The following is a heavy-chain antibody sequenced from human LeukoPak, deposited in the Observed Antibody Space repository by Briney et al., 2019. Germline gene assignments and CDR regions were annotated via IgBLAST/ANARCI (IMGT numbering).Heavy chain of an antibody. J-gene: IGHJ5*02. CDR2: IYPGDSNT. Sequence: GESLKISCKGSGYSFTNYWIGWVRQLPGKGLEWMGIIYPGDSNTRYSPSFQGQVTISADKAITTAYLQWSSLKASDTAMYYCARGHSGITGTTTIRFDPWGQGTLVTVSS. D-gene: IGHD1-7*01. CDR3: ARGHSGITGTTTIRFDP. CDR1: GYSFTNYW. V-gene: IGHV5-51*01.